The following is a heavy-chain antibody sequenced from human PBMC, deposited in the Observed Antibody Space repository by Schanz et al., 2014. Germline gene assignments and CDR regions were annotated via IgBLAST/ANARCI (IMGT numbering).Heavy chain of an antibody. D-gene: IGHD2-8*02. CDR2: IIPILGIA. CDR3: ATMWGYCTATACQILEVLDV. V-gene: IGHV1-69*02. Sequence: QVQLVQSGAEVKKPGSSVKVSCKASGGTFSTYTISWVRQAPGQGLEWMGRIIPILGIANYAQKFQGRVTMTTDTSTSTSYMELTSLRFDDTAVYYCATMWGYCTATACQILEVLDVWGQGTMVTVSS. CDR1: GGTFSTYT. J-gene: IGHJ3*01.